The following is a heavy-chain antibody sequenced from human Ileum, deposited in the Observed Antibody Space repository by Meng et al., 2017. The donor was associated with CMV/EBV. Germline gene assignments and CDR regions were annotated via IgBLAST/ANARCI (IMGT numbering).Heavy chain of an antibody. Sequence: SVKVSCKASGGTFSSYAISWVRQAPGQGLEWMGGIIPILGIANYAQKFQGRVTITADKSTSTAYMELSSLRSEDTAVYYCARGGGYCSRTSCLQTSWFDPWGQGTLVTVSS. CDR1: GGTFSSYA. CDR2: IIPILGIA. V-gene: IGHV1-69*10. D-gene: IGHD2-2*01. CDR3: ARGGGYCSRTSCLQTSWFDP. J-gene: IGHJ5*02.